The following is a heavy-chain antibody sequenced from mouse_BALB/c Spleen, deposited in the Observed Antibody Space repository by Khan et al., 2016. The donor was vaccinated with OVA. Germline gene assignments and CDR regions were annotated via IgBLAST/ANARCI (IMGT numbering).Heavy chain of an antibody. Sequence: EVELVESGGGLVQPGGSRKLSCAASGFTFSRFGMYWVRQAPEKGLEWVAYISSGSSTIYSADTVKGRFTISRDNPKNTLFLQMTSLRSEDTAMYYCARDSNFDYWSQGTTLTVSS. CDR1: GFTFSRFG. V-gene: IGHV5-17*02. J-gene: IGHJ2*01. CDR2: ISSGSSTI. CDR3: ARDSNFDY.